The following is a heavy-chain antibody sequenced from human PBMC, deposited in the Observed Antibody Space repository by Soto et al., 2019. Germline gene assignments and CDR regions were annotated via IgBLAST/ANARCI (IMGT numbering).Heavy chain of an antibody. D-gene: IGHD3-10*01. CDR1: GGSISYYY. CDR3: ARTKQGSGSFVTFDF. J-gene: IGHJ4*02. V-gene: IGHV4-59*08. Sequence: QVQLQESGPGLVKPSETLSLTCTVSGGSISYYYWGWIRQPPGKGLEWIGYIHYSGSTNYNPSLKSRVTISVDTSKNQFSLNLSSVTAADTAVYYCARTKQGSGSFVTFDFWGQGTLVTVSS. CDR2: IHYSGST.